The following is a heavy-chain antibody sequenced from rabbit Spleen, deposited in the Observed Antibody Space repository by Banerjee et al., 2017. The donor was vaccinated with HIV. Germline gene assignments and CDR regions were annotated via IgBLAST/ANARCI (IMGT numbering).Heavy chain of an antibody. Sequence: QEQLVESGGGLVKPGESLTLTCKASGFSFSSGYYMSWVRQAPGKGLEWIGCIGAGSGNTYYASWAKGRFTISKTSSTTVTLQMTSLTAADTATYFCASAYSDVYFDLWVPGTLVTVS. D-gene: IGHD6-1*01. V-gene: IGHV1S45*01. CDR1: GFSFSSGYY. CDR2: IGAGSGNT. CDR3: ASAYSDVYFDL. J-gene: IGHJ4*01.